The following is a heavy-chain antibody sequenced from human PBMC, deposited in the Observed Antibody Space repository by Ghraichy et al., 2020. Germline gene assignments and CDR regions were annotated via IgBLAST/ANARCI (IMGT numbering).Heavy chain of an antibody. D-gene: IGHD6-6*01. CDR1: GFTFSNYW. Sequence: GESLNISCTASGFTFSNYWMSWVRQAPGKGLEWVANINQDGSEKYYVDSVKGRFTISRDNAKNSVYLQMNSLRAEDTAVYYCARIGYSSSSFDYWGQGTLVTVSS. CDR2: INQDGSEK. V-gene: IGHV3-7*01. J-gene: IGHJ4*02. CDR3: ARIGYSSSSFDY.